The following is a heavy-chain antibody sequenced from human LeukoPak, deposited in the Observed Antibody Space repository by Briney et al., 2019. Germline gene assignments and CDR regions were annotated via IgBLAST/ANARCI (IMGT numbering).Heavy chain of an antibody. V-gene: IGHV4-59*01. CDR2: IHSTGNT. D-gene: IGHD2-15*01. J-gene: IGHJ2*01. CDR3: ARGGWSIDF. Sequence: SETLSLTCTVSGGSMSGYYWSWIRQPPGKGPELIGYIHSTGNTGYNPSLKSRVTISVDTSRNQFSLGPRSVTTADTAVYYCARGGWSIDFWGRGTLVTVSS. CDR1: GGSMSGYY.